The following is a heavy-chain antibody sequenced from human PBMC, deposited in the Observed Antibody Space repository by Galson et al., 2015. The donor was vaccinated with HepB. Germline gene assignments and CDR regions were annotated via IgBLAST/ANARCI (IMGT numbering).Heavy chain of an antibody. CDR2: IIPIFGTA. D-gene: IGHD1-26*01. CDR1: GGTFSSYA. J-gene: IGHJ6*02. CDR3: ARDEGQYSGSYGGVSYGMDV. V-gene: IGHV1-69*13. Sequence: SVKVSCKASGGTFSSYAISWVRQAPGQGLEWMGGIIPIFGTANYAQKFQGRVTITADESTSTAYMELSSLRSEDTAVYYCARDEGQYSGSYGGVSYGMDVWGQGTTGTVSS.